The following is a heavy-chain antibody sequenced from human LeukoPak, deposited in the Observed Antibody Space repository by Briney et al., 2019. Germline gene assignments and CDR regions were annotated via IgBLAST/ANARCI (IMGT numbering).Heavy chain of an antibody. CDR3: ARDRHRVEFYIAY. Sequence: PGGSLRLSWTASGFTLSEDGLRSVRQAPGKGLEWVAIIWYDGYNKYYADSVRGRFTISRDNSKNTLYLQMNNLRAEDTAVYYCARDRHRVEFYIAYCSQGTLVTVSS. V-gene: IGHV3-33*01. CDR2: IWYDGYNK. D-gene: IGHD1-14*01. CDR1: GFTLSEDG. J-gene: IGHJ4*02.